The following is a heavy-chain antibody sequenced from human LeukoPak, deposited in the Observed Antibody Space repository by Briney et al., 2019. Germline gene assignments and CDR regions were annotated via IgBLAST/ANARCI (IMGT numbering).Heavy chain of an antibody. V-gene: IGHV3-74*01. CDR2: VSGDGTFT. Sequence: GGSLRLSCAASGFTFSSYWMHWVRQAPGQGLVWVSRVSGDGTFTGYADSVKGRFTISRDNAKNTLYLQLNSQRADDTAVYYCAREVAGGLGYWGQGTLVTVSP. J-gene: IGHJ4*02. D-gene: IGHD6-13*01. CDR1: GFTFSSYW. CDR3: AREVAGGLGY.